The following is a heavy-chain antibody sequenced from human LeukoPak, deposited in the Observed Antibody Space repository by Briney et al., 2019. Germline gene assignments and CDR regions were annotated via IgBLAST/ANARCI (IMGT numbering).Heavy chain of an antibody. D-gene: IGHD4-17*01. CDR2: IYSGGST. V-gene: IGHV3-53*01. Sequence: GGSLRLPCAASGFTVSSNYMSWVRQAPGKGLEWVSVIYSGGSTYYADSVKGRFTISRDNSKNTLYLQMNSLRVEDTAVYYCARVHVQDNGDWRWYLDLWGRGTLVTVSS. J-gene: IGHJ2*01. CDR3: ARVHVQDNGDWRWYLDL. CDR1: GFTVSSNY.